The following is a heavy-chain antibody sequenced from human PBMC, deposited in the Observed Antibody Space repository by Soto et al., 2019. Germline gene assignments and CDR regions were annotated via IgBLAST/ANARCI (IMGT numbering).Heavy chain of an antibody. Sequence: LSLTCTVSGGSVSSGSYYWSWIRQPPGKGLEWIGYIYYSGSTNYNPSLKSRVTISVDTSKNQFSLKLSSVTAADTAVYYCAGQWELGPVYWFDPWGQGTLVTVSS. D-gene: IGHD1-26*01. V-gene: IGHV4-61*01. CDR1: GGSVSSGSYY. CDR2: IYYSGST. J-gene: IGHJ5*02. CDR3: AGQWELGPVYWFDP.